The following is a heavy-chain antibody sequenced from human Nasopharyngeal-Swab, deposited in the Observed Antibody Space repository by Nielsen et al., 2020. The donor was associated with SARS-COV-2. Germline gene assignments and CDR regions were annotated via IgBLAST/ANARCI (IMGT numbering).Heavy chain of an antibody. J-gene: IGHJ4*02. D-gene: IGHD4-17*01. CDR3: AGDLRASGDY. Sequence: GESLKISCAASGFTFSSYSMNWVRQAPGKGLEWVSSISSSSSYIYYADSVKGRFTISRDNAKNSLYLQMNSLRAEDTAVYYCAGDLRASGDYWGQGTLVTVSS. CDR2: ISSSSSYI. CDR1: GFTFSSYS. V-gene: IGHV3-21*01.